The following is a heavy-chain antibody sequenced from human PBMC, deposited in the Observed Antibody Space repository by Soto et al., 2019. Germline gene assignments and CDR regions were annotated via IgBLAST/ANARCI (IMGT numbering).Heavy chain of an antibody. Sequence: QVQLVQSGAEVKKPGASVKVSCKASGYTFTNFGISWVRQAPGQGLEWMGWISAYNGNTNYAQKFQGRVTMTTDTSTRTAYMEVRSLRFDDPAVYDCARWGPPVDYWGQGTLVTVSS. CDR2: ISAYNGNT. J-gene: IGHJ4*02. V-gene: IGHV1-18*01. CDR1: GYTFTNFG. D-gene: IGHD3-16*01. CDR3: ARWGPPVDY.